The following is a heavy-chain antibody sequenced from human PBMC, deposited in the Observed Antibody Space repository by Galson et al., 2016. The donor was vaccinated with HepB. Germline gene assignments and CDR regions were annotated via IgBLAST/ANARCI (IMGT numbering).Heavy chain of an antibody. CDR2: ICAGGTA. CDR3: ARDPPGVPDFALDV. V-gene: IGHV3-66*01. Sequence: SLRLSCAASGFTVSSNCMSWVRQAPGKGLKWVSLICAGGTAYYTDSVKARFTISRDNSKNTLYLQMNNLRPEDTAVYFCARDPPGVPDFALDVWGQGTAVTVSS. CDR1: GFTVSSNC. J-gene: IGHJ6*02. D-gene: IGHD3-10*01.